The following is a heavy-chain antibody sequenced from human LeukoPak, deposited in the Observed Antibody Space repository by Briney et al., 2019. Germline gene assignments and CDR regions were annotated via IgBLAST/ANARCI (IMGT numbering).Heavy chain of an antibody. CDR1: GFTFSSYA. J-gene: IGHJ4*02. CDR2: ISYDGSNK. Sequence: PGGSLRLSCAASGFTFSSYAMHWVRQAPGKGLEWVAVISYDGSNKYYADSVKGRFTISRDNSKNTLYLQMNSLRAEDTAVYYCARARTTYYYDSSGYYNYFDYWGQGTLVTVSS. V-gene: IGHV3-30*01. D-gene: IGHD3-22*01. CDR3: ARARTTYYYDSSGYYNYFDY.